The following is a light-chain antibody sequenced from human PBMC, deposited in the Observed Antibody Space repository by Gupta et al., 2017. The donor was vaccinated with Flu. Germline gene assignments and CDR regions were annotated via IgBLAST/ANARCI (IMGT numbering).Light chain of an antibody. CDR3: QQYNSWPRLT. J-gene: IGKJ1*01. CDR2: GAS. Sequence: ELVMTQSPPTLSVSPGERATLSCRASQSVSSNLAWYQQKPGQAPRLLIYGASTRATGIPARFSGSGSGTEXTLTISXLQSEDFAVYYCQQYNSWPRLTFGXGTKVEIK. V-gene: IGKV3-15*01. CDR1: QSVSSN.